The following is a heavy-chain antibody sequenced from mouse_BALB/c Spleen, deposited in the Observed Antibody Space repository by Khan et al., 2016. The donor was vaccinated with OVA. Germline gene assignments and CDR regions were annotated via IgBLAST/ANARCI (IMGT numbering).Heavy chain of an antibody. CDR1: GYSFTDYT. Sequence: EVQLQQSGPELVKPGASMKISCKASGYSFTDYTLNWVKQSHGKNLEWIGLINPYNGATNYNQKFKGEATLTGDKSSNTAYMELLSVTSADSAVYYCARSGYGGFAYWGQGTLVTVSA. CDR2: INPYNGAT. CDR3: ARSGYGGFAY. D-gene: IGHD1-2*01. V-gene: IGHV1-18*01. J-gene: IGHJ3*01.